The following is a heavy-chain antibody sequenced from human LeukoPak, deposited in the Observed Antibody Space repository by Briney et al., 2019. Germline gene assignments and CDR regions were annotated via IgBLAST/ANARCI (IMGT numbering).Heavy chain of an antibody. CDR3: ARDLAGFEEPRYYYYMDV. D-gene: IGHD1-14*01. Sequence: SGGSLRLSCVASGFTVNRNVMSWVRQAPGKGLEWVSLIYSDDRAFYADSVKGRSTVSRNKSKNTLFLQMSSLKPEDTAIYYCARDLAGFEEPRYYYYMDVWGKGTTVTVSS. V-gene: IGHV3-53*04. J-gene: IGHJ6*03. CDR1: GFTVNRNV. CDR2: IYSDDRA.